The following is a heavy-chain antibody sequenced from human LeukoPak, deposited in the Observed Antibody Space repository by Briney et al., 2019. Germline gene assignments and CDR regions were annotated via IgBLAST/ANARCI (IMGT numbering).Heavy chain of an antibody. CDR2: IKQDGSEK. D-gene: IGHD3-9*01. Sequence: GGSLRLXCAASGFTFSSYWMSWVRQAPGKGLEWVANIKQDGSEKYYVDSVKGRFTISRDNAKNSLYLQMNSLRAEDTAVYYCARDRLGGLGAFDIWGQGTMVTVSS. CDR1: GFTFSSYW. V-gene: IGHV3-7*01. J-gene: IGHJ3*02. CDR3: ARDRLGGLGAFDI.